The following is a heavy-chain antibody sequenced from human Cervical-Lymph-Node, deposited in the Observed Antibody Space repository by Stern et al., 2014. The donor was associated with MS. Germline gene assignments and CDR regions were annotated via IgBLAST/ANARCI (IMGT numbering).Heavy chain of an antibody. D-gene: IGHD3-3*01. V-gene: IGHV3-9*01. CDR1: GFTFADHA. J-gene: IGHJ4*02. CDR2: INQLGRNT. CDR3: AKDINDYWSGPADY. Sequence: EVQLVESGGGLVQPGRALRLSWAASGFTFADHAMHWVRQAPGKGLEWVSGINQLGRNTGYAYVVAGQFTISRYNAKISLYLQINSLRVEDTAFYYCAKDINDYWSGPADYLAQGTLVTVSS.